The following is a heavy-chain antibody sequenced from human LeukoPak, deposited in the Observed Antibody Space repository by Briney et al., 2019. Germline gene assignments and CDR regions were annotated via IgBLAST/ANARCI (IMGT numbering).Heavy chain of an antibody. CDR3: ARDRQYYDCWSGYYRPNWFDP. CDR1: GGSISSSSYY. D-gene: IGHD3-3*01. CDR2: IYYSGST. Sequence: SETLSLTCTVSGGSISSSSYYWGWIRQPPGKGLEWIGSIYYSGSTYYNPSLKSRVTISVDTSENQFSLKLSSVTAADTAVYYCARDRQYYDCWSGYYRPNWFDPWGQGTLVTVSS. J-gene: IGHJ5*02. V-gene: IGHV4-39*07.